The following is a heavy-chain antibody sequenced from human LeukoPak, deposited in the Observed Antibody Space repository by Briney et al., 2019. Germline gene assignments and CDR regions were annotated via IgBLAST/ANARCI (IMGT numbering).Heavy chain of an antibody. CDR3: ARDSSYYGSAPTDYFDY. D-gene: IGHD3-10*01. Sequence: GGSLRLSCAASGFTFSSYSMNWVRQAPGKGLEWVSSISSSSSYIYYADSVKGRFTISRDNAKNSLYLQMNSLRAEDTAVYYCARDSSYYGSAPTDYFDYWGQGTLVTVSS. CDR1: GFTFSSYS. V-gene: IGHV3-21*01. J-gene: IGHJ4*02. CDR2: ISSSSSYI.